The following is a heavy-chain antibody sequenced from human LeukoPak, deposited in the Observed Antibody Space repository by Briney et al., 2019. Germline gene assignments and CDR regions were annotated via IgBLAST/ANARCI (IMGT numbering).Heavy chain of an antibody. D-gene: IGHD3-10*01. CDR3: ARGRGVVRGVIPQGYFDY. CDR1: GGSISSSSNY. CDR2: IYYSGNT. J-gene: IGHJ4*02. V-gene: IGHV4-39*01. Sequence: SETLSLTCTVSGGSISSSSNYWGWIRQPPGKGLEWIRTIYYSGNTYYNPSLKSRVTISVDTSKNQFSLKLSSVTAADTAVYYCARGRGVVRGVIPQGYFDYWGQGTLVPVSS.